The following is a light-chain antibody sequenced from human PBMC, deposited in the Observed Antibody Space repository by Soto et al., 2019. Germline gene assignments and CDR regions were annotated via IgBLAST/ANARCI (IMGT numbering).Light chain of an antibody. CDR3: QQSDSTPLT. CDR1: QGISNS. Sequence: DIQMTQSPSAMSASLGDRVTITCRASQGISNSLAWFQQKPGRVPKRLIYGASTLQSGVPSRFSGSGSGTDFALTISSLQAEDFATYYCQQSDSTPLTFGQGTKVDIK. V-gene: IGKV1-17*03. CDR2: GAS. J-gene: IGKJ1*01.